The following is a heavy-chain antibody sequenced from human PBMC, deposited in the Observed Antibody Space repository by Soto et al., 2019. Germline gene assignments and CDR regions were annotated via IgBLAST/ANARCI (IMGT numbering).Heavy chain of an antibody. D-gene: IGHD3-22*01. CDR3: ARQSYYDSSGYYYNPYYFDY. V-gene: IGHV5-51*01. CDR2: IYPGDSDT. Sequence: PGESLKISCKGSGYSFTSYWIGWVRQMPGKGLEWMGIIYPGDSDTRYSPSFQGQVTISADKSISTAYLQWSSLKASDTAMYYCARQSYYDSSGYYYNPYYFDYWGQGTLVTVSS. CDR1: GYSFTSYW. J-gene: IGHJ4*02.